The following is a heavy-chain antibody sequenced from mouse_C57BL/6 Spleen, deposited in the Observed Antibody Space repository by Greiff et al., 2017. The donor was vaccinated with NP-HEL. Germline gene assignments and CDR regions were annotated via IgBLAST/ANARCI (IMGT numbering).Heavy chain of an antibody. CDR2: INPSTGGT. CDR1: GYSFTGYY. Sequence: DVQLQQSGPELVKPGASVKISCKASGYSFTGYYMNWVKQSPEKSLEWIGEINPSTGGTTYNQKFKAKATLTVDKSSSTAYMQLKSLTSEDSAVYYCARELRGYWGQGTTLTVSS. V-gene: IGHV1-42*01. D-gene: IGHD1-1*01. J-gene: IGHJ2*01. CDR3: ARELRGY.